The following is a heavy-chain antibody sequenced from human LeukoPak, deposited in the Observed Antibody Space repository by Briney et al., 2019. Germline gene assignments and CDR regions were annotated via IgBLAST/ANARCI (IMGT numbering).Heavy chain of an antibody. CDR3: ARDSSGSLDY. D-gene: IGHD1-26*01. J-gene: IGHJ4*02. CDR2: ISWNGYST. Sequence: GGSLRLSSAASGVSFRGYTMPWVRQAPGRGLEWVSLISWNGYSTSYGASVEGRFTISRDNNKGALNLQMSSLRTEDTAFYYCARDSSGSLDYWGQGTLVTVSS. CDR1: GVSFRGYT. V-gene: IGHV3-43*01.